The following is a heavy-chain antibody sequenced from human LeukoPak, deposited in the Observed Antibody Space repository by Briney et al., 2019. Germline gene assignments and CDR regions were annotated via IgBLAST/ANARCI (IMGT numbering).Heavy chain of an antibody. J-gene: IGHJ3*02. V-gene: IGHV4-59*08. CDR2: IYYSGST. CDR3: ARMTTVTTHSAFDI. Sequence: ASETLSLTCTVSGGSISSYYWSWIRQPPGKGLEWIGYIYYSGSTNYNPSLKSRVTISVDTSKNQFSLKLSSVTAADTAVYYCARMTTVTTHSAFDIWGQGTMVTVSS. CDR1: GGSISSYY. D-gene: IGHD4-11*01.